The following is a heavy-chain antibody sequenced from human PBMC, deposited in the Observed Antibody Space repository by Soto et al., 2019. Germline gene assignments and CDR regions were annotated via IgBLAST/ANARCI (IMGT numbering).Heavy chain of an antibody. J-gene: IGHJ4*02. Sequence: EVQLVESGGGLVQPGGSLRLSCAASGFTFSSYSMNWFRQDPGKGLEWVSYISSSSSTIYYADSVKGRFTISRDNAKNSLYLQINSLRAEDTAVYYCARYLNYGLFDYWGQGTLVTVSS. CDR3: ARYLNYGLFDY. CDR2: ISSSSSTI. V-gene: IGHV3-48*01. D-gene: IGHD4-17*01. CDR1: GFTFSSYS.